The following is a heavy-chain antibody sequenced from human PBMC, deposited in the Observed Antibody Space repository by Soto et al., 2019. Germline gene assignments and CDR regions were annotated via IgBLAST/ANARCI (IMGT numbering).Heavy chain of an antibody. CDR2: LYADGST. CDR3: ARTAEGDTPRTHWYFDL. CDR1: GFPVNATY. D-gene: IGHD5-18*01. V-gene: IGHV3-53*02. Sequence: EVQLVETGGAPIQPGGSLRLSCAASGFPVNATYLSWVRQAPGKGLEWLSVLYADGSTYYIDSVKGRFRISRDSSKNTLYLQMDSLRADDTALYFCARTAEGDTPRTHWYFDLWGRGTLVTVSS. J-gene: IGHJ2*01.